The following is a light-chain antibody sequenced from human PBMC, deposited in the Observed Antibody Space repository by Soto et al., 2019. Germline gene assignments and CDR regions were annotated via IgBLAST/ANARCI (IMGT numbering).Light chain of an antibody. CDR2: NNN. J-gene: IGLJ1*01. Sequence: QSVLPQPPSASGTPGQRVTISCSGSSSNIGSGTVNWYQQLPGTAPKLLIYNNNQWPSGVPDRFSGSKSGTSASLAISGLQSEDEADYFCAAWDVSLNGLDVFGTGTKLTVL. V-gene: IGLV1-44*01. CDR3: AAWDVSLNGLDV. CDR1: SSNIGSGT.